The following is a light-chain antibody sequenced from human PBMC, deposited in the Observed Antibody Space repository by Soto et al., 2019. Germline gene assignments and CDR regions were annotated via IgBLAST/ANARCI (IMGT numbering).Light chain of an antibody. CDR2: GNS. J-gene: IGLJ3*02. Sequence: QPVLTQPPSVSGAPGQRVTISCTGSSSNIGAGYDVHWYQRLPGTAPKLLIYGNSNRPSGVPDRFSGSKSGTSASLAITGLRAEDEADYYCQSYDSSLSGWVFGGGTKLTVL. CDR3: QSYDSSLSGWV. CDR1: SSNIGAGYD. V-gene: IGLV1-40*01.